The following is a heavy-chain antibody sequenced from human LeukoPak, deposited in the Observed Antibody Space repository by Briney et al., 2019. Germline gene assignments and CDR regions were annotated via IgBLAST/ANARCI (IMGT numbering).Heavy chain of an antibody. CDR3: ASRIVVVTAHNLDDAFDI. CDR1: GYTFTGYY. J-gene: IGHJ3*02. CDR2: INPNSGGT. Sequence: ASVKVSCKASGYTFTGYYMHWVRQAPGQGLEWMGWINPNSGGTNYAQKFQGRVTMTRDTSISTAYMELSSLRSEDTAVYYCASRIVVVTAHNLDDAFDIWGQGTMVTVSS. D-gene: IGHD2-21*02. V-gene: IGHV1-2*02.